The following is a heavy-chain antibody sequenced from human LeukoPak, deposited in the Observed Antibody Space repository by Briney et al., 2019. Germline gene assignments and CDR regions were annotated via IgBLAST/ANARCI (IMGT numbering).Heavy chain of an antibody. J-gene: IGHJ6*02. D-gene: IGHD1-14*01. Sequence: GGSLRLSCAASGFTFDDYGMSWVRQAPGKGLEWVAVIWYDGSNKYYADSVKGRFTISRDNSKNTLYLQMNSLRAEDTAVYYCARALTPPGGYYGMDVWGQGTTVTVSS. V-gene: IGHV3-33*08. CDR2: IWYDGSNK. CDR3: ARALTPPGGYYGMDV. CDR1: GFTFDDYG.